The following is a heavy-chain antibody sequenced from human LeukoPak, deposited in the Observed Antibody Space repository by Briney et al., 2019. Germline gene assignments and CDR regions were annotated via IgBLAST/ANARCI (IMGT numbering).Heavy chain of an antibody. D-gene: IGHD1-26*01. V-gene: IGHV3-7*01. CDR2: IKQDGSEK. CDR3: ARDKIVGATHFDY. Sequence: GGSLRLSCAASGFTFSSYWMSWVRQAPGKGLEWVANIKQDGSEKYYVDSVKGRFTISRDNAKNSLYLQMSSLRAEDTAIYYCARDKIVGATHFDYWGQGTLVTVSS. J-gene: IGHJ4*02. CDR1: GFTFSSYW.